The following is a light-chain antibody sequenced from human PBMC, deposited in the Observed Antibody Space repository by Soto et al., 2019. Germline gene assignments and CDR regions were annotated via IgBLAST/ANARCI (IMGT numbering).Light chain of an antibody. CDR3: QQSGSSSIT. CDR1: QSVSSSY. CDR2: GAS. V-gene: IGKV3-20*01. J-gene: IGKJ5*01. Sequence: EIVLTQSPGTLSLSPGERDTLSCRASQSVSSSYLAWYQQKPGQAPRLLIYGASNRATGIPDRFSGSGSGTDFTLTISRLEPEDFAVYYCQQSGSSSITFGQGTRLEIK.